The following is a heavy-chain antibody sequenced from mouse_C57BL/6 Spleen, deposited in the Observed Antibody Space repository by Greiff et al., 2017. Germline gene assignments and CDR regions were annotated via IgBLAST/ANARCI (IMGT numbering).Heavy chain of an antibody. CDR3: ARTSSYSNYEGFAY. V-gene: IGHV8-8*01. J-gene: IGHJ3*01. D-gene: IGHD2-5*01. Sequence: QVTLKESGPGILQPSQTLSLTCSFSGFSLSTFGMGVGWIRQPSGKGLEWLAHIWWDDDKYYNPALKSRLTISKDTSKNQVFLKIANVDTADTATYYCARTSSYSNYEGFAYWGQGTLVTVSA. CDR2: IWWDDDK. CDR1: GFSLSTFGMG.